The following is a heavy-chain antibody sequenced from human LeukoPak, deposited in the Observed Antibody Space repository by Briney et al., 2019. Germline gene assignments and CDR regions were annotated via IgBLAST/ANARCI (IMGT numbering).Heavy chain of an antibody. CDR1: GFIFSINI. D-gene: IGHD3-22*01. Sequence: GGSLRLSCAASGFIFSINIMNCVRQAPGKGLEWVSVISAEGGDILYADSVDGRFTFSRNNSKNTLHLPMDTLSAEDTPVYYCAKDPPHSDRSIYSDNSWGQGALVTVSS. CDR2: ISAEGGDI. J-gene: IGHJ4*02. CDR3: AKDPPHSDRSIYSDNS. V-gene: IGHV3-23*01.